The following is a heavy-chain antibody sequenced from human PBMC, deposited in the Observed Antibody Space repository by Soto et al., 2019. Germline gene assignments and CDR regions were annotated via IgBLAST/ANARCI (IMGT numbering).Heavy chain of an antibody. CDR2: IKQDGSEK. V-gene: IGHV3-7*01. CDR3: AREKGVALDP. J-gene: IGHJ5*02. CDR1: GFTGSSYW. Sequence: GALRLSGAAPGFTGSSYWMSWVRQAPGKGLEWVANIKQDGSEKYYVDSVKGRFTISRDNAKNSLYLQMNSLRAEDTAVYYCAREKGVALDPWGQGTLVTVSS. D-gene: IGHD2-15*01.